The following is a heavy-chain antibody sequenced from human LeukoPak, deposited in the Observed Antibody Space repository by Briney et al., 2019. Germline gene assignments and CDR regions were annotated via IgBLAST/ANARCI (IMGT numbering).Heavy chain of an antibody. J-gene: IGHJ4*02. D-gene: IGHD6-25*01. CDR2: ISSSGGGSP. CDR3: AKDHQPLGIAATGDY. Sequence: GGSLRLSCAASGFTFSSYAMSWVRQAPGKGLEWVSSISSSGGGSPYYANSVKGRFTISRDNSKNTLWLQMNSLRAEDTAVYYCAKDHQPLGIAATGDYWGQGTLVTVSS. CDR1: GFTFSSYA. V-gene: IGHV3-23*01.